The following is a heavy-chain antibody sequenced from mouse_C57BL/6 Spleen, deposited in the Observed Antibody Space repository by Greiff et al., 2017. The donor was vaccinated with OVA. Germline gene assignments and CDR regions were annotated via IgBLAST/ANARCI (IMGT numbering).Heavy chain of an antibody. CDR3: AREVYYGSSYGYFDV. CDR2: IYPGDGDT. J-gene: IGHJ1*03. V-gene: IGHV1-80*01. Sequence: VQVVESGAELVKPGASVKISCKASGYAFSSYWMNWVKQRPGKGLEWIGQIYPGDGDTNYNGKFKGKATLTADKSSSTAYMQLSSLTSEDSAVYFCAREVYYGSSYGYFDVWGTGTTVTVPS. CDR1: GYAFSSYW. D-gene: IGHD1-1*01.